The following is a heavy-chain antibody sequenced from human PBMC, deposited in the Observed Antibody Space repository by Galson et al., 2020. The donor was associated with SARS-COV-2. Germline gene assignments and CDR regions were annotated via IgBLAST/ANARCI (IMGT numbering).Heavy chain of an antibody. D-gene: IGHD2-21*01. CDR1: DYTFSSYTRHG. CDR2: ISAKNDNT. V-gene: IGHV1-18*01. CDR3: ARVVRWVDCGANWCYP. J-gene: IGHJ5*02. Sequence: ASVKVSCKASDYTFSSYTRHGVRWVRQHPGQGLEWMGWISAKNDNTKNAQKFQGRVTMTTDTSTSTDYKELRSLRDADTAVYYCARVVRWVDCGANWCYPWGQGTLVTVS.